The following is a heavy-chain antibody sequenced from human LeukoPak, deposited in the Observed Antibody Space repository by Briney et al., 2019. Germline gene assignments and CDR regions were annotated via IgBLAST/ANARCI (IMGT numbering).Heavy chain of an antibody. D-gene: IGHD3-10*01. Sequence: ASVNVSCKAFGYNFASHTIHWVRQAPGQSLEWMGWINAGNGNTKYSQKFQGRVTTSRDTSASTAYMELSSLRSEDTAVFYCARDRRYYVSGGKDGFDIWGQGTMVTVSS. CDR1: GYNFASHT. J-gene: IGHJ3*02. V-gene: IGHV1-3*01. CDR2: INAGNGNT. CDR3: ARDRRYYVSGGKDGFDI.